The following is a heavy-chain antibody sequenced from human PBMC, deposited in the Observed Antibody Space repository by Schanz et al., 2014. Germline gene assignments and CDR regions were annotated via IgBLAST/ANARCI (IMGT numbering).Heavy chain of an antibody. V-gene: IGHV3-66*02. CDR2: IFTDGRT. CDR1: GFAVDNYY. J-gene: IGHJ4*02. D-gene: IGHD2-15*01. Sequence: VQLVESGGGLVKPGGSLRLSCAASGFAVDNYYMSCVRQAPGRGLEWVSIIFTDGRTYYADSVKGRFTISRDSSKNTLFLQMNSLRTEDTAVYYCARRDPYCRSGTCSRAFDFWGQGTLVTVSS. CDR3: ARRDPYCRSGTCSRAFDF.